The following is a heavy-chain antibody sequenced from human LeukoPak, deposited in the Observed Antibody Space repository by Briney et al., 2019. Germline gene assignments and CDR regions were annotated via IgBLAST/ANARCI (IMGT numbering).Heavy chain of an antibody. V-gene: IGHV3-48*03. CDR3: AELGITMIGGV. Sequence: GGSLRLSCAASGFTFSSYEMNWVGQAPGKGREWVSYISSSGSSIYYADSVKGGFTISRENAKNSLYLQMNSPRAEDTAVYYCAELGITMIGGVWGKGTTVTISS. CDR1: GFTFSSYE. D-gene: IGHD3-10*02. CDR2: ISSSGSSI. J-gene: IGHJ6*04.